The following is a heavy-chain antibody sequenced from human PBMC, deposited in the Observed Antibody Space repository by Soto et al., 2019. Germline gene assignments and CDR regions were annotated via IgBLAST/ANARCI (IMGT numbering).Heavy chain of an antibody. CDR3: TTSAVAGIYYFDY. CDR2: IKSKTDGGTT. Sequence: PGGSLRLSCAASGFTFSNAWMSWVRQAPGKGLEWVGRIKSKTDGGTTDYAAPVKGRFTISRDDSKNTLYLQMNSLKTEDTAVYYCTTSAVAGIYYFDYCGQGTLVTVSS. CDR1: GFTFSNAW. D-gene: IGHD6-19*01. V-gene: IGHV3-15*01. J-gene: IGHJ4*02.